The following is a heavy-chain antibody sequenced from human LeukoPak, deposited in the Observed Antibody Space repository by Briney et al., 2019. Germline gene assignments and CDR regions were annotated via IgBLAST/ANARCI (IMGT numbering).Heavy chain of an antibody. D-gene: IGHD3-10*01. CDR3: ARGYYYGSGSYYTGYYYYMDV. J-gene: IGHJ6*03. Sequence: GASVKVSCKASGYTFTRYSMNWVRQAPGQGLEWMGGIIPIFGTANYAQKFQGRVTITADESTSTAYMELSSLRSEDTAVYYCARGYYYGSGSYYTGYYYYMDVWGKGTTVTISS. CDR2: IIPIFGTA. CDR1: GYTFTRYS. V-gene: IGHV1-69*13.